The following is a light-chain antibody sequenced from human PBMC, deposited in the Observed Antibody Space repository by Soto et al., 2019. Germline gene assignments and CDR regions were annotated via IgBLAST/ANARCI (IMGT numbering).Light chain of an antibody. CDR1: QSVCSN. CDR2: DAS. J-gene: IGKJ3*01. V-gene: IGKV3-15*01. Sequence: ETVMTQSPATLSVSPGERPTLSCRASQSVCSNLAWYQQKPGQAPRLLIYDASTRATGIPARFSGSGSGTEFTLNISSLQSEDFAVYYCQQYNTWPLTFGPGTKVDIK. CDR3: QQYNTWPLT.